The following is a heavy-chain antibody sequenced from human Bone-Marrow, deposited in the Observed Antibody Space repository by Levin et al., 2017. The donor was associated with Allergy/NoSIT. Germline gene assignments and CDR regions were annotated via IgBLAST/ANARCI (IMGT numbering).Heavy chain of an antibody. CDR2: LNWNGEST. V-gene: IGHV3-20*04. CDR1: GFTFDVFG. CDR3: ARDRGAYYFDY. D-gene: IGHD3-10*01. J-gene: IGHJ4*02. Sequence: GESLKISCAASGFTFDVFGMSWVRQAPGKGLEWVSGLNWNGESTGYADSVKGRFTISRDNAKNTLYLQMNSLRAEDTAVYYCARDRGAYYFDYWGQGTLVTVSS.